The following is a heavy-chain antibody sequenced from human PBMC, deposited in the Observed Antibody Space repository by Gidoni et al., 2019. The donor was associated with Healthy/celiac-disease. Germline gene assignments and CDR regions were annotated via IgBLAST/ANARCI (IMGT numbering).Heavy chain of an antibody. Sequence: QVQLVESGGGVVQPGRSLRLSCAASGFTFSSYAMHWVRQAPGKGLEWVAVISYDGSNKYYADSVKGRFTISRDNSKNTLYLQMNSLRAEDTAVYYCARDSSLNQDIVVVVAAPFDYWGQGTLVTVSS. V-gene: IGHV3-30*04. CDR1: GFTFSSYA. CDR3: ARDSSLNQDIVVVVAAPFDY. D-gene: IGHD2-15*01. J-gene: IGHJ4*02. CDR2: ISYDGSNK.